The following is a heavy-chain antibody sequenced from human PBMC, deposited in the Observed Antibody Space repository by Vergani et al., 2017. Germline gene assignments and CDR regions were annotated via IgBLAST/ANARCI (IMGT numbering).Heavy chain of an antibody. CDR3: ARDGGRGAGSTTLYYYYGMDG. Sequence: QVQLQESGPGLVKPSETLSLTCTVSGGSISSYYWSWIRQPPGKGLEWIGYIYYSGSTNYNPSLKSRVTISVDTSKNQFSLRLSSVTAADTAVYYCARDGGRGAGSTTLYYYYGMDGWGRETTVTVYS. D-gene: IGHD2/OR15-2a*01. CDR1: GGSISSYY. V-gene: IGHV4-59*01. CDR2: IYYSGST. J-gene: IGHJ6*02.